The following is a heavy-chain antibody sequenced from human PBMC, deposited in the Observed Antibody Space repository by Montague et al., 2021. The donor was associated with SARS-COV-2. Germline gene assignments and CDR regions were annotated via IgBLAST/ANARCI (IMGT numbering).Heavy chain of an antibody. CDR1: GFTFSSYA. CDR3: ARVEEKYYDILTGYYNPHYYYYGMDV. CDR2: ISYDGSNK. D-gene: IGHD3-9*01. J-gene: IGHJ6*02. V-gene: IGHV3-30-3*01. Sequence: SLRLSCAASGFTFSSYAMHWVRQAPGKGLEWVAVISYDGSNKYYADSVKGRFTISRDNSKNTLYLQMNSLRAEDTAVYYCARVEEKYYDILTGYYNPHYYYYGMDVWGLGTTVTVSS.